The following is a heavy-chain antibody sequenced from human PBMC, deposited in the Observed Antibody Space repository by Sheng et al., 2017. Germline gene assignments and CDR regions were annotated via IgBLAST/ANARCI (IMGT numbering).Heavy chain of an antibody. CDR2: IYTSGST. J-gene: IGHJ2*01. Sequence: QVQLQESGPGLVKPSQTLSLTCTVSGGSISSGSYYWSWIRQPAGKGLEWIGRIYTSGSTNYSPSLKSRVTISVDTSKNQFSLKLSSVTAADTAVYYCARGPTTVTTPYRYFDLWGRGTLVSVSS. V-gene: IGHV4-61*02. CDR3: ARGPTTVTTPYRYFDL. CDR1: GGSISSGSYY. D-gene: IGHD4-17*01.